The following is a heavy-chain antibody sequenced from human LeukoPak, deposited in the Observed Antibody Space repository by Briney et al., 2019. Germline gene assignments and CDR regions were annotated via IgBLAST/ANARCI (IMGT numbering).Heavy chain of an antibody. Sequence: SETLSLTCAVSGGSISSGGYSWSWIRQLPGKGLEWIGYIYHSGSTYYNPSLKSRVTISVDRSKNQFSLKLSSVTAADTAVYYCARWSRTAAFDIWGQGTMVTVSS. D-gene: IGHD2-15*01. CDR3: ARWSRTAAFDI. CDR2: IYHSGST. CDR1: GGSISSGGYS. J-gene: IGHJ3*02. V-gene: IGHV4-30-2*01.